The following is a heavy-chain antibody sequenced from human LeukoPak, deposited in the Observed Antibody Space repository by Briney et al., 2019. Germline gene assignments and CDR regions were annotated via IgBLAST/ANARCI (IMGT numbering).Heavy chain of an antibody. CDR1: GLIFGDYA. J-gene: IGHJ4*02. CDR3: AIIGYNWRLDY. V-gene: IGHV3-30-3*01. CDR2: ISSDGSNR. D-gene: IGHD1-1*01. Sequence: GGSLRLSCAASGLIFGDYAMHWVRQAPGKGLEWVAVISSDGSNRYHADSVKGRFTISRDNAKNSLYLQMNSLGAEDTAIYYCAIIGYNWRLDYWGQGILVTVSS.